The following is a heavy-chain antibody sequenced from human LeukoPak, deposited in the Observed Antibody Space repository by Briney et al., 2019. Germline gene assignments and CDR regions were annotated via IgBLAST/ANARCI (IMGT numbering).Heavy chain of an antibody. CDR2: IGTAGDT. D-gene: IGHD1-26*01. V-gene: IGHV3-13*01. Sequence: GGSLRLSCAASGFTLSNFAMHWVRQATGKGLEWVSAIGTAGDTFYPGSVKGRFTISRENAKNSLYLQMNNLRAEDTAVYYCARQMTPHGNLDYWGQGTLVTVSS. CDR1: GFTLSNFA. CDR3: ARQMTPHGNLDY. J-gene: IGHJ4*02.